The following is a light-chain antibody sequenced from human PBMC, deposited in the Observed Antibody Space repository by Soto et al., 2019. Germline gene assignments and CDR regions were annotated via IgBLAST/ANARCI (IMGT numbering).Light chain of an antibody. CDR3: QQSHSNPIT. CDR2: AAS. CDR1: QSISNY. V-gene: IGKV1-39*01. J-gene: IGKJ5*01. Sequence: DSQVTHSPASLSASMGCRGNITCRASQSISNYLNWYQQKKGKAPKLVIYAASSLQSGVPSRFSASGSGTAFTLTISSLQPEDFATYYCQQSHSNPITFGQGTRLEIK.